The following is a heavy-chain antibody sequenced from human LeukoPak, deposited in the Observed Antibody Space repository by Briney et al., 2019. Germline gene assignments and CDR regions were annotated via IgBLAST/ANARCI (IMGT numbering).Heavy chain of an antibody. D-gene: IGHD6-19*01. V-gene: IGHV5-51*01. Sequence: GESLQISCKGSGYSFTTYWIGWVRQMPGKGLEWMGIIYPGDSDTRYSPSFQGQVTISADKSISTAYLQWRSLKASDTAMYYCARTAVAGTFSHSDYWGQGTLVTVSS. J-gene: IGHJ4*02. CDR2: IYPGDSDT. CDR1: GYSFTTYW. CDR3: ARTAVAGTFSHSDY.